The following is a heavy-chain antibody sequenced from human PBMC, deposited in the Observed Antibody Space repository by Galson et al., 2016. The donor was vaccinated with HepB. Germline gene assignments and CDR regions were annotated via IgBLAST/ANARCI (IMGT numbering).Heavy chain of an antibody. J-gene: IGHJ4*02. CDR3: VSQFSDSGY. V-gene: IGHV3-74*03. D-gene: IGHD5-24*01. CDR1: GFSFSINW. CDR2: IKSDGSIT. Sequence: SLRLSCAASGFSFSINWMHWVCQAPGQGLVWVSRIKSDGSITTYADSVKGRFTISRDNAKNTLYLQMNSLRAEDTAVYYCVSQFSDSGYWGQGTLVTVSS.